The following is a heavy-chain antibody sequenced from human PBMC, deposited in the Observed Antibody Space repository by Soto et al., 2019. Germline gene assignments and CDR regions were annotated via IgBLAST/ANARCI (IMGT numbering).Heavy chain of an antibody. CDR1: GGTFSSYA. CDR2: IIPIFGTA. CDR3: ASSIDVDTSFEVSSDY. D-gene: IGHD6-6*01. V-gene: IGHV1-69*13. J-gene: IGHJ4*02. Sequence: SVKVSCKASGGTFSSYAISWVRQAPGQGLEWMGGIIPIFGTANYAQKFQGRVTITADESTSTAYMELSSLRSQDTAVYYCASSIDVDTSFEVSSDYWGRGTMVSVSS.